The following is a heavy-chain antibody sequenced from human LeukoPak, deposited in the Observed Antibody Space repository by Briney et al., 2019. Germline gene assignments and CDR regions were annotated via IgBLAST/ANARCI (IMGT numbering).Heavy chain of an antibody. Sequence: ASVNVSCKASVYTFTSYDINWVRQATGQGLEWMGWMNPNSGNTGYAQKFQGRVTMTRNTSISTAYMELSSLRSEDTAVYYCARGNSGYDLYYFDYWGQGTLVTVSS. V-gene: IGHV1-8*01. CDR2: MNPNSGNT. CDR1: VYTFTSYD. D-gene: IGHD5-12*01. J-gene: IGHJ4*02. CDR3: ARGNSGYDLYYFDY.